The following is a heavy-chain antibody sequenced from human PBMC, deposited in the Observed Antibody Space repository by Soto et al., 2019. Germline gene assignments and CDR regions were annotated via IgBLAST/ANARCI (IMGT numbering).Heavy chain of an antibody. J-gene: IGHJ4*02. Sequence: QLQLQESGPGLVKPSETLSLTCTVSGGSISSSPYYWGWIRQPPGKGLEWIGNIYYNGNTCYNPSFQSRVTISIDTSKNQFSLKLSSVTAADTAVYYCARHGPLSNNWNQLDYWGQGTLVTVSS. CDR3: ARHGPLSNNWNQLDY. CDR2: IYYNGNT. D-gene: IGHD1-1*01. CDR1: GGSISSSPYY. V-gene: IGHV4-39*01.